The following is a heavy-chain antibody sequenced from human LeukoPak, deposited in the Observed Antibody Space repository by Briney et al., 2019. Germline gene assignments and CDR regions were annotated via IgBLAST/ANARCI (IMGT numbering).Heavy chain of an antibody. CDR2: ISGDGGST. D-gene: IGHD6-19*01. CDR1: GFTFDDYA. CDR3: AKDAASSGWFVYYYYGMGV. Sequence: GGSLRLSCAASGFTFDDYAMHWVRQAPRKGLEWVSLISGDGGSTYYADSVKGRFTIFRDNSKNSLYLQMNSLRTEDTALYYCAKDAASSGWFVYYYYGMGVWGQGTTVTVSS. J-gene: IGHJ6*02. V-gene: IGHV3-43*02.